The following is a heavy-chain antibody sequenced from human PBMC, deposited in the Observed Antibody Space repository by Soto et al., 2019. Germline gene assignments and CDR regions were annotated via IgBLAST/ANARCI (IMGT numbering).Heavy chain of an antibody. D-gene: IGHD3-3*01. CDR1: GGSFSGYY. J-gene: IGHJ3*02. Sequence: QVQLQQWGAGLLKPSETLSLTCAVYGGSFSGYYWSWIRQPPGKGLEWIGEINHSGSTNYNPSLKSRVTISVGTSKIQFSLKVSSVTAAGTAVYYCARVRFLEWLLYRRGGGAFDIWGQGTMVTVSS. CDR2: INHSGST. V-gene: IGHV4-34*01. CDR3: ARVRFLEWLLYRRGGGAFDI.